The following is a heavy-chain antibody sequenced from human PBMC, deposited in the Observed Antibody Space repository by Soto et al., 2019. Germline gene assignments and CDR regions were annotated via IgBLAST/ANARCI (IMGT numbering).Heavy chain of an antibody. D-gene: IGHD3-3*01. CDR1: GFTFSSYG. J-gene: IGHJ4*02. CDR2: IWHDGSYK. CDR3: ARNYDSWGGYHDY. V-gene: IGHV3-33*01. Sequence: QVQLVESGGGVVQPGRSLRLSCAASGFTFSSYGMHWVRQAPGKGLEWVAVIWHDGSYKYYADSVKGRFTISRDNSKDTLSLQIGSRSPEDTAVYYCARNYDSWGGYHDYWGQGTLVIVSS.